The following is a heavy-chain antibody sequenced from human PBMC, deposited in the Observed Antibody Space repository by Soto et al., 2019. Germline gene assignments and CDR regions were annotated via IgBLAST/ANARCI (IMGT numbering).Heavy chain of an antibody. CDR1: GFTFSSYS. CDR2: ISSGSSTI. CDR3: GSPVRWPIFFDM. D-gene: IGHD4-17*01. V-gene: IGHV3-48*01. Sequence: GGSLRLSCAASGFTFSSYSMNWVRQAPGKGLEWVSYISSGSSTIYYADSVKGRFTISRDNAKNSLYLQMNSLRAEDTAVYYWGSPVRWPIFFDMGGQGTMVTVSS. J-gene: IGHJ3*02.